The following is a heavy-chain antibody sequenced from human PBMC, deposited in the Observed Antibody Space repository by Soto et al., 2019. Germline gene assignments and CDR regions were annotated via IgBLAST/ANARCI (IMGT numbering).Heavy chain of an antibody. CDR3: ARDSSEGYSTTYNWFDP. CDR2: INPSGGST. CDR1: GYTFTSYY. J-gene: IGHJ5*02. V-gene: IGHV1-46*01. Sequence: ASVKVSCKASGYTFTSYYMHWVRQAPGQGLEWMGIINPSGGSTSYAQKFQGRVTMTRDTSTSTVYMELSSLRSEDTAVYYCARDSSEGYSTTYNWFDPWGQGTLVTVSS. D-gene: IGHD6-13*01.